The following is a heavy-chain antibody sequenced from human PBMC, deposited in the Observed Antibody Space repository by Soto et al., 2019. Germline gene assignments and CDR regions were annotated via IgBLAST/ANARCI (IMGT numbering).Heavy chain of an antibody. V-gene: IGHV1-8*01. CDR3: ARELTMIVDN. Sequence: QVQLVQSGAEGKKPGASVKVSCKASGYTFTSYDVNWVRQATGQGLEWMGWMNPNSGNTGYAQKFQGRVTMTRNTSISTAYMELSGLRSADTAVYYCARELTMIVDNWGQGTLVAVSS. D-gene: IGHD3-22*01. J-gene: IGHJ4*02. CDR1: GYTFTSYD. CDR2: MNPNSGNT.